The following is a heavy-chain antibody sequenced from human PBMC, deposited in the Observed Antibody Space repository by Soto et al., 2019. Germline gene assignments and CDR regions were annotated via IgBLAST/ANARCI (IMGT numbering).Heavy chain of an antibody. CDR2: IRGSVGST. CDR1: EFTFSSSA. Sequence: EVQLLESGGGLVQPGGSLRLSCAASEFTFSSSAMGWVRQAPGKGLEWVSGIRGSVGSTYYADSVEGRFTISRDNSKNTLYLQMNSLRAEDTAVYYCAKDFYGAYPDYFGSWGQGTRVTVSS. CDR3: AKDFYGAYPDYFGS. D-gene: IGHD3-10*01. V-gene: IGHV3-23*01. J-gene: IGHJ4*02.